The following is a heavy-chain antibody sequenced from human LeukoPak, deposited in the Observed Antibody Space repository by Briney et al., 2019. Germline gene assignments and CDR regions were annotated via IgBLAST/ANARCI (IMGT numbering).Heavy chain of an antibody. D-gene: IGHD1-26*01. CDR2: ISSGATVPL. Sequence: PGGSLRLSCAASGFTFSKAWMNWVRQAPGKGLEWISYISSGATVPLQYADSVKGRFTISRDNAKNSVYLHMNSLRDEDTAVYFCARNMVGAAYFDLWGQGTLVTVSS. V-gene: IGHV3-48*02. CDR3: ARNMVGAAYFDL. J-gene: IGHJ4*02. CDR1: GFTFSKAW.